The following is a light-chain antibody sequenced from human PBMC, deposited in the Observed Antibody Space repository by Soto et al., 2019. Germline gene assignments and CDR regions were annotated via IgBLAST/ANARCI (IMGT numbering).Light chain of an antibody. CDR1: QSVSSSY. J-gene: IGKJ4*01. V-gene: IGKV3-20*01. Sequence: EIVLTHAPCTLSLSPGERATLSCMASQSVSSSYLAWYQQKPGQAPRLLIYGASSRATGIPDRFSGSGSGTDFTLTISRLEPEDFEVYYCQQYGSPPLTFGGGTKVDIK. CDR3: QQYGSPPLT. CDR2: GAS.